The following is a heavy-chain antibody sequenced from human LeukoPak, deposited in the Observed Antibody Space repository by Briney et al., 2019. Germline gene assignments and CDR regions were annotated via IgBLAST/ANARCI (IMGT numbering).Heavy chain of an antibody. CDR3: ARRRLGDAFDV. D-gene: IGHD3-16*01. CDR1: GGSINGYY. V-gene: IGHV4-59*08. CDR2: IYYSGST. Sequence: KASETLSLTCTVSGGSINGYYWTWIRQPPGKGLEWIGYIYYSGSTNYNPSLKSRVTLSVHTSKNQFSLRLSSVTAADTAIYYCARRRLGDAFDVWGQGTMVAVSS. J-gene: IGHJ3*01.